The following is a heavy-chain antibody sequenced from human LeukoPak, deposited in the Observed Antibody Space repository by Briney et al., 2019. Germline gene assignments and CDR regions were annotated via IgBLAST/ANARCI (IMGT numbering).Heavy chain of an antibody. V-gene: IGHV1-18*01. Sequence: GASVKVSCKASGGTFISYAISWVRQAPGQGLEWMGWISTYNGNTNSAQKLQGRVTMTTGTSTSTAYMELRSLRSDDTAVYYCAREEWELRTPLDYWGQGTLVTVSS. CDR3: AREEWELRTPLDY. J-gene: IGHJ4*02. D-gene: IGHD1-26*01. CDR1: GGTFISYA. CDR2: ISTYNGNT.